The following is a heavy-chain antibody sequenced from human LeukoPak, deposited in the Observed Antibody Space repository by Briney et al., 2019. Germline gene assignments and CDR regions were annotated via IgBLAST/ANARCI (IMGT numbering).Heavy chain of an antibody. D-gene: IGHD3-10*01. CDR3: ARVWYGSSTLGWFDP. CDR2: VYYTGST. J-gene: IGHJ5*02. CDR1: GGSITSTSYY. Sequence: SETLSLTCSVSGGSITSTSYYWGWIRQPPGEGLEWIGSVYYTGSTYYNPSLRSRVTISVDTSKNQFSLRLSSVTAADTAVFCCARVWYGSSTLGWFDPWGQGTLVTVSS. V-gene: IGHV4-39*01.